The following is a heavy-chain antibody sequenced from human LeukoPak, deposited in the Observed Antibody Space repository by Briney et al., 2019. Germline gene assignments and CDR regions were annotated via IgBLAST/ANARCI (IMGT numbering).Heavy chain of an antibody. D-gene: IGHD7-27*01. Sequence: PSETLSLTCTVSGGSISSSSYYWSWIRQPAGKGLEWIGRIYTSGSTNYNPSLKSRVTISVDTSKNQFSLKLSSVTAADTAVYYCARDGEFDAFDIWGQGTMVTVSS. CDR3: ARDGEFDAFDI. CDR2: IYTSGST. V-gene: IGHV4-61*02. J-gene: IGHJ3*02. CDR1: GGSISSSSYY.